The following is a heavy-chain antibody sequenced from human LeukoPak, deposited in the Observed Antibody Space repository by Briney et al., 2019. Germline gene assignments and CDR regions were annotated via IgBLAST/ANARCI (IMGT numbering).Heavy chain of an antibody. Sequence: SETLSLTCTVSGGPITDSSYYWGWIRQPPGKGLEWIGSMYYSGGTYYNPSLKSRVTISVDTSKNQFSLKLSSVTAADTAVFYCARRLPGTFKEAFDCWGQGTLVTVSS. V-gene: IGHV4-39*01. CDR1: GGPITDSSYY. CDR3: ARRLPGTFKEAFDC. CDR2: MYYSGGT. J-gene: IGHJ4*01. D-gene: IGHD1-1*01.